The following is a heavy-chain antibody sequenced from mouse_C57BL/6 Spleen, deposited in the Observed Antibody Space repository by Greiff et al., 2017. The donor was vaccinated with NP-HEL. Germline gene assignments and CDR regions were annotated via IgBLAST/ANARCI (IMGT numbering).Heavy chain of an antibody. V-gene: IGHV1-72*01. CDR3: AGWDCVSMGY. J-gene: IGHJ4*01. Sequence: QVQLQQPGAELVKPGASVKLSCKASGYTFTSYWMHWVKQRPGRGLEWIGRIDPNGGGTKYNEKFKSKATLTVDKPSSTAYMQLSSLTSEDCAVDYCAGWDCVSMGYWGQVTSVTVAS. CDR2: IDPNGGGT. D-gene: IGHD4-1*01. CDR1: GYTFTSYW.